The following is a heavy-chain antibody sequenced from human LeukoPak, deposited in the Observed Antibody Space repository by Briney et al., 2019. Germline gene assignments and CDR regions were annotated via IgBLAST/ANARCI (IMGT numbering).Heavy chain of an antibody. Sequence: GGSLRLSCDTSGFTFADYEMNWVRQAPGKGLEWISYLSSTARTIYYADSVKGRFTISRDTARNSVSLQMNSLRGDDTAVYYCARRSRSSAYYFDYWGQGTLVTVSS. J-gene: IGHJ4*02. CDR1: GFTFADYE. CDR3: ARRSRSSAYYFDY. V-gene: IGHV3-48*03. D-gene: IGHD6-6*01. CDR2: LSSTARTI.